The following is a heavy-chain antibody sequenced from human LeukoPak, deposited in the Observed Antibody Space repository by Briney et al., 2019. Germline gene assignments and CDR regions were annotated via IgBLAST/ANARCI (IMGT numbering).Heavy chain of an antibody. Sequence: PGGSLRLSCAASGFSFSSHAMHWVRQAPGKGLEYVSAITSDGGSTYYANSVKGRFTISRDNSKNTLYLQMGSLRAEDMAVYFCARVGSGTFRYSDYWGQGTLVTVSS. CDR3: ARVGSGTFRYSDY. V-gene: IGHV3-64*01. D-gene: IGHD3-10*01. CDR2: ITSDGGST. CDR1: GFSFSSHA. J-gene: IGHJ4*02.